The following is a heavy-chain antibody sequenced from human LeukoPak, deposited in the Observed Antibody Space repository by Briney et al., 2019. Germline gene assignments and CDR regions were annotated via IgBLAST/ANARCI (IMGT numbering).Heavy chain of an antibody. J-gene: IGHJ6*02. V-gene: IGHV3-53*01. Sequence: GGSLRLSCAASGFTVSSNYMSWVRQAPGKGLEWVSVIYSGGSTYYADSVKGRFTISRDNSKNTLYLQMNSLRAEDTAVYYCARDLVHHNYYYYGMDVWGQGIAVTVSS. CDR1: GFTVSSNY. CDR2: IYSGGST. CDR3: ARDLVHHNYYYYGMDV. D-gene: IGHD2-2*01.